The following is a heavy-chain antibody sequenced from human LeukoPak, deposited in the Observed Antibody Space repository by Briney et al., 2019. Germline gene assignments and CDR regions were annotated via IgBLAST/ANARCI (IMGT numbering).Heavy chain of an antibody. Sequence: ASVKVSCKASGGTFSSYAIGWVRQAPGQGLEWMGGIIPIFGTANYAQKFQGRVTITADESTSTAYMELSSLRSEDTAVYYCARDKTYCSSTSCYHLFDHWGQGTLVTVSS. V-gene: IGHV1-69*13. D-gene: IGHD2-2*01. CDR2: IIPIFGTA. CDR1: GGTFSSYA. J-gene: IGHJ4*02. CDR3: ARDKTYCSSTSCYHLFDH.